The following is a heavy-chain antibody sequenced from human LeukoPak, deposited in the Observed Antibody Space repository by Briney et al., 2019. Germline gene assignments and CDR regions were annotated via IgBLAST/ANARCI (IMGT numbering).Heavy chain of an antibody. CDR2: ISSSGSTI. V-gene: IGHV3-11*01. J-gene: IGHJ4*02. CDR3: ARDCSSTSCYGFDY. Sequence: YISSSGSTIYYADSVKGRFTISRDNAKNSLYLQMNSLRAEDTAVYYCARDCSSTSCYGFDYWGQGTLVTVSS. D-gene: IGHD2-2*01.